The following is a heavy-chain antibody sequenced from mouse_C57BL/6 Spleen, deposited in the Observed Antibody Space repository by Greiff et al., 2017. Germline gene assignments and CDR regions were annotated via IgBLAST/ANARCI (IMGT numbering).Heavy chain of an antibody. D-gene: IGHD3-3*01. Sequence: QVQLKQSGPGLVQPSQSLSITCTVSGFSLTSYGVHWVRQSPGKGLEWLGVIWSGGSTDYNAAFISRLSISKDNSKSQVFFKMNSLQADDTAIYYCARNWDSHYAMDYWGQGTSVTVSS. CDR3: ARNWDSHYAMDY. CDR2: IWSGGST. CDR1: GFSLTSYG. V-gene: IGHV2-2*01. J-gene: IGHJ4*01.